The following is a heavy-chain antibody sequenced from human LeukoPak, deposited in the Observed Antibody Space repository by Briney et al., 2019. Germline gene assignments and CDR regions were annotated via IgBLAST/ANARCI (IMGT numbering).Heavy chain of an antibody. CDR1: GGSISSGSYY. V-gene: IGHV4-61*02. J-gene: IGHJ6*03. D-gene: IGHD4-17*01. CDR2: IYTSGST. CDR3: ARGDYGDYSYYYYYYMDV. Sequence: PSETLSLTCTVSGGSISSGSYYWSWIRQPAGKGLEWIGRIYTSGSTNYNPSLKSRVTISVDTSKNQFSLKLSSVPAADTAVYYCARGDYGDYSYYYYYYMDVWGKGTTVTVSS.